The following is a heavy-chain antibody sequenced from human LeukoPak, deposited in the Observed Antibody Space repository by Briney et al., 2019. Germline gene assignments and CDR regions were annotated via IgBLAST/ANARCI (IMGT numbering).Heavy chain of an antibody. J-gene: IGHJ4*02. CDR3: AREGDYGDYGPVDY. CDR1: GYSISSGYY. CDR2: IYHSGST. V-gene: IGHV4-38-2*02. D-gene: IGHD4-17*01. Sequence: PSETLSLTCTVSGYSISSGYYWGWIRQPPGKGLEWIGSIYHSGSTYYNPSLKSRVTISVDTSKNQFSLKLSSVTAADTAVYYCAREGDYGDYGPVDYWGQGTLVTVSS.